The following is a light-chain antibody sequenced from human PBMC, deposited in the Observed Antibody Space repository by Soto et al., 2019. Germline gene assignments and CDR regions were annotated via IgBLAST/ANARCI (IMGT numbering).Light chain of an antibody. Sequence: DIVMTQSPDSLAVSLGERATINCKSSQSVLYSSNNKNYLAWYQQKPGQTPKLLIYWAFTRESGVHDRFSGSGSGTDFTLNISSLQSEDVAVYYFQQYYSTPLYTFGQGTKLEIK. CDR3: QQYYSTPLYT. CDR2: WAF. J-gene: IGKJ2*01. CDR1: QSVLYSSNNKNY. V-gene: IGKV4-1*01.